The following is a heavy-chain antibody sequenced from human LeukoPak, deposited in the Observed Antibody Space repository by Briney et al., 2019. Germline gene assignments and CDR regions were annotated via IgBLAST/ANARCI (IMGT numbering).Heavy chain of an antibody. CDR3: ARGVATTGAKFFDY. Sequence: ASVQVSCKSSGYTFSDYYIHWLRQAPGQGLEWLGWINPNNGGTLYSQKFQGGVTMSRDTSISAVYMELNRLTTDDTAVYFCARGVATTGAKFFDYWGQGTLVTVSS. CDR1: GYTFSDYY. CDR2: INPNNGGT. J-gene: IGHJ4*02. D-gene: IGHD6-13*01. V-gene: IGHV1-2*02.